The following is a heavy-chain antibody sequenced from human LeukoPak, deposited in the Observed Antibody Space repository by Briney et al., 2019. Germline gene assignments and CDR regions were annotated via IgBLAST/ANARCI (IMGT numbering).Heavy chain of an antibody. CDR3: ARRVYGGSNGMDV. J-gene: IGHJ6*02. Sequence: GEALQISSKGSAYCFPTYWIGWVRRLPGKGLEWVGIINPSDSDTKYSPYFLGQVTISSDESITNAYFLWISLMAADAAIYYCARRVYGGSNGMDVWGQGTTVTVP. V-gene: IGHV5-51*01. CDR2: INPSDSDT. D-gene: IGHD4-23*01. CDR1: AYCFPTYW.